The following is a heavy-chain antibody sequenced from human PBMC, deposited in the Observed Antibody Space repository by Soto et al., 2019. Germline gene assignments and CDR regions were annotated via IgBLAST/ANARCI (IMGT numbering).Heavy chain of an antibody. D-gene: IGHD6-19*01. Sequence: QVQLVESGGGVVQPGRSLRLSCAASGFTFSSYGMHWVRQAPGKGLEWVAVIWYDGSNKYYADSVKGRFTISRDNSKNTLYLQMNSLRAEDTAVYYCARSGYSSGRYYIDYWGQGTLVTVSS. CDR2: IWYDGSNK. CDR1: GFTFSSYG. CDR3: ARSGYSSGRYYIDY. V-gene: IGHV3-33*01. J-gene: IGHJ4*02.